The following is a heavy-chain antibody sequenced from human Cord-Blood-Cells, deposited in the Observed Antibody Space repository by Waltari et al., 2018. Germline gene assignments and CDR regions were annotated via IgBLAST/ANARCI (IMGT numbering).Heavy chain of an antibody. J-gene: IGHJ4*02. D-gene: IGHD3-10*01. CDR2: IYYSGST. V-gene: IGHV4-39*01. CDR1: GGSISSSSYY. CDR3: ARHWVWFGELLYFDY. Sequence: QLQLQESGPGLVKPSETLSLTCTVSGGSISSSSYYWGWIRQPPGTGLEWIGSIYYSGSTYSNPSLRSRVTISVDTSKNQFSLKLGSVTAADTAVYYCARHWVWFGELLYFDYWGQGTLVTVSS.